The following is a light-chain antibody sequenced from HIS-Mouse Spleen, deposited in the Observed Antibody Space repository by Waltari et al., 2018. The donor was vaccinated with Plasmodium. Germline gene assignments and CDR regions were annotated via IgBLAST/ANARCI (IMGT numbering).Light chain of an antibody. CDR3: SSYTSSSTVV. CDR2: AVS. Sequence: QSALTQPASVSGSPGQSITISCTGTSSDVGGSNSVSWYQQHPGKAPKLMIYAVSNRPSGVSNRFSGSKSGNTASLTISGLQAEDEADYYCSSYTSSSTVVFGGGTKLTVL. J-gene: IGLJ2*01. V-gene: IGLV2-14*03. CDR1: SSDVGGSNS.